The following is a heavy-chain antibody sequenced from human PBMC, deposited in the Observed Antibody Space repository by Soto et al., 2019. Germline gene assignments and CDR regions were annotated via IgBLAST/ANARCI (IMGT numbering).Heavy chain of an antibody. CDR3: ARTHPPYYDFWSGPYYMDV. J-gene: IGHJ6*03. CDR2: IYYSGST. Sequence: SETLSLTCTVSGGSISSYYWSWIRQPPGKGLEWIGYIYYSGSTNYNPSLKSRVTISVDTSKNQFSLKLSSVTAADTAVYYCARTHPPYYDFWSGPYYMDVWGKGTTVTVYS. D-gene: IGHD3-3*01. CDR1: GGSISSYY. V-gene: IGHV4-59*08.